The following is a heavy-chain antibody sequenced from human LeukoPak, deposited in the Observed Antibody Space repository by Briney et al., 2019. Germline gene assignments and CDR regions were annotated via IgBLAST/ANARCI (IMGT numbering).Heavy chain of an antibody. CDR1: GFTFDDYG. CDR3: ARDLVWFGEPKGYYNYMDV. D-gene: IGHD3-10*01. CDR2: INWNGGST. V-gene: IGHV3-20*04. Sequence: GGSLRLSCATSGFTFDDYGMSWVRQAPGKGLEWVSDINWNGGSTGYADSVKGRFTISRDNAKNSLYLQMNTLRAEDTAVYYCARDLVWFGEPKGYYNYMDVWGKGTTVTVSS. J-gene: IGHJ6*03.